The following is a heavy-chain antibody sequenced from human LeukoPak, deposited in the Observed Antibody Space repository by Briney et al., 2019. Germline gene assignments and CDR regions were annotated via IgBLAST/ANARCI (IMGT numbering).Heavy chain of an antibody. V-gene: IGHV1-69*13. CDR1: GGTFSSYA. D-gene: IGHD3-16*02. CDR3: ARGEVWLPFDF. J-gene: IGHJ4*02. Sequence: SVKVACKASGGTFSSYAISWVRQAPGQGLEWMGGIIPIFGTANYAQKFQGRVTITADESTSTAYMELSSLRSDDTAVYFCARGEVWLPFDFWGQGTLVIVSS. CDR2: IIPIFGTA.